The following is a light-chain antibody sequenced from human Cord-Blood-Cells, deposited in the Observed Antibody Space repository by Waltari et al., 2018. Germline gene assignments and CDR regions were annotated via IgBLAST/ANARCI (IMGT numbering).Light chain of an antibody. CDR1: QSVSSN. V-gene: IGKV3-15*01. CDR3: QQYNNWPPRVT. Sequence: EIVMTQSPATLSVSPGERATLSCRASQSVSSNLAWYQQKPGQAPRLLIYGASTSATGIPARFSGSGSGTEFTLTISSLQSEDFAVYYCQQYNNWPPRVTFGPGTKVDIK. J-gene: IGKJ3*01. CDR2: GAS.